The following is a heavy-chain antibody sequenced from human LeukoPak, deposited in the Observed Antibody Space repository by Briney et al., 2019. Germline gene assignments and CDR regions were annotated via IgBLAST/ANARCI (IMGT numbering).Heavy chain of an antibody. CDR3: AGLLWFGETHWFDP. Sequence: SETLSLTCTVSGGSISSYYWSWIRQPPGKGLEWIGYIYYSGSTNYNPSLKSRVTISVDTSKNQFSLKLSSVTAADTAVYYCAGLLWFGETHWFDPWGQGTLVTVSS. CDR2: IYYSGST. J-gene: IGHJ5*02. CDR1: GGSISSYY. V-gene: IGHV4-59*08. D-gene: IGHD3-10*01.